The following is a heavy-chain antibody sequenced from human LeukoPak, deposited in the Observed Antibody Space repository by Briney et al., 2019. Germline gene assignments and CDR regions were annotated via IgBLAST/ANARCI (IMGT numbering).Heavy chain of an antibody. Sequence: GGSLRLSCAASGFXFRSYGIHWVRQAPGKGLEWVAVIWYDGSNKYYADSVKGRFTISRDNSKNTLYLQMNSLRAEDTAVYYCARDNTMSSGWYDYWGQGTLVAVSS. CDR3: ARDNTMSSGWYDY. D-gene: IGHD6-19*01. J-gene: IGHJ4*02. CDR1: GFXFRSYG. CDR2: IWYDGSNK. V-gene: IGHV3-33*01.